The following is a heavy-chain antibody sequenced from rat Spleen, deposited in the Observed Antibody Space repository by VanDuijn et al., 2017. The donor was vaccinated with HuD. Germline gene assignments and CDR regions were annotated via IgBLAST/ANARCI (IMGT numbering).Heavy chain of an antibody. J-gene: IGHJ2*01. D-gene: IGHD2-5*01. V-gene: IGHV5-35*01. CDR3: TRGGYFRY. CDR2: ISPDGRST. CDR1: AFTFSGYW. Sequence: EVQVVESGGGLVQPGSPLKLSCPASAFTFSGYWVNWIRQAPGKGLEWVATISPDGRSTDYPDTLKGRFVISKDSAKNTGYLQMNSPRSEDTATYYCTRGGYFRYWGQGVMVTVSS.